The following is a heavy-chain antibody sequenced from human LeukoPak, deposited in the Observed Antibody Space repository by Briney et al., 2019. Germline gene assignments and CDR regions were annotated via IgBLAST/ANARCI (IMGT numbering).Heavy chain of an antibody. CDR2: IYSGGST. CDR3: ARDQGYYDSSGYYYGDAFDI. CDR1: GFTVSSNY. Sequence: GGSLRLACAASGFTVSSNYMSWVSQAPGKGLEWVSVIYSGGSTYYADSVKGRFTISRDNSKNTLYLQMNSLRAEDTAVYYCARDQGYYDSSGYYYGDAFDIWGQGTMVTVSS. D-gene: IGHD3-22*01. J-gene: IGHJ3*02. V-gene: IGHV3-66*01.